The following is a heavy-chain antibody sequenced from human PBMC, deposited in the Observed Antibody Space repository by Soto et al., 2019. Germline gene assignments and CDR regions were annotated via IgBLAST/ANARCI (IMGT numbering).Heavy chain of an antibody. J-gene: IGHJ6*02. CDR1: GFTFSSYD. CDR2: IGTAGDT. D-gene: IGHD3-16*02. Sequence: GGSLRLSCAASGFTFSSYDMHWVRQATGKGLEWVSAIGTAGDTYYPGSVKGRFTISRENAKNSLYLQMNSLRAEDTAVYYCARDGELVGGSYRYLYYGMDVWGQGTTVTVSS. V-gene: IGHV3-13*01. CDR3: ARDGELVGGSYRYLYYGMDV.